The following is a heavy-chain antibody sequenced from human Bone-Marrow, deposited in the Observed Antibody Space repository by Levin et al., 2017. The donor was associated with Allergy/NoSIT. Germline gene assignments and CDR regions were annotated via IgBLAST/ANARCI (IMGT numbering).Heavy chain of an antibody. CDR1: GFSFSTFE. Sequence: GGSLRLSCAASGFSFSTFEMNWVRQAPGKGLEWLSYINNNGGTTHYADSVKGRFTVSRDNAKSSLFLQMNSLRPEDSAVYYCVREYYGLLAGYYFDYWGQGTVVTVSS. V-gene: IGHV3-48*03. D-gene: IGHD3-9*01. J-gene: IGHJ4*02. CDR3: VREYYGLLAGYYFDY. CDR2: INNNGGTT.